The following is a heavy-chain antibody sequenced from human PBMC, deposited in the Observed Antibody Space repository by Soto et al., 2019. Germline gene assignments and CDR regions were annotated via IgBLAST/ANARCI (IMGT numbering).Heavy chain of an antibody. CDR2: IYYSGST. V-gene: IGHV4-39*01. Sequence: SETLSLTCTVSGGSISSSSYYWGWIRQPPGKGLEWIGSIYYSGSTYYNPSLKSRVTISVDTSKNQFSLKLSSVTAADTAVYYCARGGSGSYPHDYWGLGTLVTVSS. CDR1: GGSISSSSYY. CDR3: ARGGSGSYPHDY. D-gene: IGHD3-10*01. J-gene: IGHJ4*02.